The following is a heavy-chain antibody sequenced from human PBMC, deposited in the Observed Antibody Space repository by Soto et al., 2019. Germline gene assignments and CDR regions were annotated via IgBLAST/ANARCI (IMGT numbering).Heavy chain of an antibody. CDR2: ISGSGGST. CDR1: GFTFSSYA. J-gene: IGHJ6*02. D-gene: IGHD1-7*01. Sequence: GGSLRLSCAASGFTFSSYAMSWVRQAPGKGLEWVSAISGSGGSTYYADSVKGRFTISRDKSKNTLYLKMNRLRAEDTAVYSCPNDSRLEIRDYYYGMDVWGQGTPVTVSS. V-gene: IGHV3-23*01. CDR3: PNDSRLEIRDYYYGMDV.